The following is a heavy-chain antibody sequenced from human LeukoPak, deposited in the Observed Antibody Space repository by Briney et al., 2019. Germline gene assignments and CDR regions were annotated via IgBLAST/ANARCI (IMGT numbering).Heavy chain of an antibody. CDR3: ARSPYSVYNLYFDY. D-gene: IGHD1-1*01. CDR2: INHSGST. V-gene: IGHV4-34*01. J-gene: IGHJ4*02. CDR1: GGSFSGYY. Sequence: SETLSLTCAVYGGSFSGYYWSRIRQPPGKGLEWIGEINHSGSTNYHPSLKSRVTISVDTSKNQFSLKLNSVTAADTAVYYCARSPYSVYNLYFDYWGQGTLVTVSS.